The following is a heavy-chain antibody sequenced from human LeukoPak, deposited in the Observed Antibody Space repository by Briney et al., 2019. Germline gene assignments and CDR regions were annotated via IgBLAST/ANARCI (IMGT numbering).Heavy chain of an antibody. CDR2: IRSKAYGGTT. Sequence: GRSLRLSCTASGFTFGDYAMSWVRQAPGKGLEWVGFIRSKAYGGTTEYAASVKGRFTISRDDSKSIAYLQMNGLKTEDTAVYYCTRDLYGDYQYYFDYWGQGTLVTVSS. J-gene: IGHJ4*02. D-gene: IGHD4-17*01. V-gene: IGHV3-49*04. CDR1: GFTFGDYA. CDR3: TRDLYGDYQYYFDY.